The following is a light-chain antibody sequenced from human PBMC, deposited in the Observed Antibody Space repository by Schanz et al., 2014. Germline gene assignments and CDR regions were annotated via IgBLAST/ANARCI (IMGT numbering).Light chain of an antibody. J-gene: IGKJ4*01. CDR3: QQYGSP. CDR1: QSVYSNY. V-gene: IGKV3-20*01. CDR2: AAS. Sequence: EIVLTQSPGTLSLSPGERATLSCRASQSVYSNYLAWYQQKPGQAPRLLIYAASSRATGIPDRFSGSGSGTDFTLTISRLEPEDFAVYYCQQYGSPFGGGTKVEIK.